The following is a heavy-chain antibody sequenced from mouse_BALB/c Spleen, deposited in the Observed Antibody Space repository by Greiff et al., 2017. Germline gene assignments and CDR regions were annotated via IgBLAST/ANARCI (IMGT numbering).Heavy chain of an antibody. Sequence: EVMLVESGGGLVKPGGSLKLSCAASGFTFSSYAMSWVRQTPEKRLEWVASISSGGSTYYPDSVKGRFTISRDNARNILYLQMSSLRSEDTAMYYCGRGSPLHYYGSSFYAMGYWGQGTSVTVSS. J-gene: IGHJ4*01. CDR1: GFTFSSYA. CDR2: ISSGGST. CDR3: GRGSPLHYYGSSFYAMGY. D-gene: IGHD1-1*01. V-gene: IGHV5-6-5*01.